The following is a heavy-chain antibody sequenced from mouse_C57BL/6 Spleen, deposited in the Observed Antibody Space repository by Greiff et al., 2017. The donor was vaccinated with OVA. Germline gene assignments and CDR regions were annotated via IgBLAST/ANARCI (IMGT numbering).Heavy chain of an antibody. J-gene: IGHJ3*01. Sequence: QVQLQQSGPGLVQPSQSLSITCTVSGFSLTSYGVHWVRQSPGKGLEWLGVIWSGGSTDYNAAFISRLSISKDNSKSQVFFKMNSLQADDTAIYYCARVYYDYDDGAWFAYWGQGTLVTVSA. D-gene: IGHD2-4*01. CDR1: GFSLTSYG. CDR2: IWSGGST. CDR3: ARVYYDYDDGAWFAY. V-gene: IGHV2-2*01.